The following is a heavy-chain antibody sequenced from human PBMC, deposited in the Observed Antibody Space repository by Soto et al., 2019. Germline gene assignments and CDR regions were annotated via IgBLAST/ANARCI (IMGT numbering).Heavy chain of an antibody. CDR3: ARESRPGGYSYGYGLEYFDY. CDR1: GFTFSSYA. Sequence: QVQLVESGGGVVQPGRSLRLSCAASGFTFSSYAMHWVRQAPGKGLEWVAVISYDGSNKYYADSVKGRFTISRDNSKNTLYLQMNSLRAEDTAVYYCARESRPGGYSYGYGLEYFDYWGQGTLVSVSS. D-gene: IGHD5-18*01. V-gene: IGHV3-30-3*01. J-gene: IGHJ4*02. CDR2: ISYDGSNK.